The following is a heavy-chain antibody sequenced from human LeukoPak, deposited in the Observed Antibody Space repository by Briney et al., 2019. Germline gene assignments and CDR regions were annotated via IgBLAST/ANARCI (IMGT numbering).Heavy chain of an antibody. J-gene: IGHJ4*02. CDR3: ARDFDLEL. V-gene: IGHV3-7*01. Sequence: GGSLRLSCAASGLNLNTYWMSWVRQAPGKGLEWVANILRDGSEKYYVDSVKGRFTISRDNTKNSLYLQMNSLRAEDTAVYYCARDFDLELWGQGTLVTVSS. CDR1: GLNLNTYW. CDR2: ILRDGSEK. D-gene: IGHD1-26*01.